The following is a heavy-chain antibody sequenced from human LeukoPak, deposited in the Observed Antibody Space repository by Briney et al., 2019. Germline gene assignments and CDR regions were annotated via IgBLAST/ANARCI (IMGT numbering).Heavy chain of an antibody. CDR1: GFTFSSYS. CDR3: AKDLLGATTIGD. CDR2: ITGSGGST. D-gene: IGHD1-26*01. J-gene: IGHJ4*02. Sequence: GGSLRLSCAASGFTFSSYSMNWVRQAPGKGLEWVSTITGSGGSTYYADSVKGRFTISRENSKNTLYMLMNSLRADDTAVYYCAKDLLGATTIGDWGQGTLVTVSS. V-gene: IGHV3-23*01.